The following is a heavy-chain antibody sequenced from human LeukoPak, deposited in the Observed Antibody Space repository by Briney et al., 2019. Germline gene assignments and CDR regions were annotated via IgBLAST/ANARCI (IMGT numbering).Heavy chain of an antibody. D-gene: IGHD3-16*01. Sequence: SETLSLTCTVSGGSIINYYWSWIRQPPGKGLEWIGYIYYSGSTYYNPSLKSRVTMSVDTSENQFSLKLSSVTAADTAVYYCATTVGSYFDYWSQGTLVTVSS. CDR3: ATTVGSYFDY. CDR2: IYYSGST. J-gene: IGHJ4*02. V-gene: IGHV4-59*12. CDR1: GGSIINYY.